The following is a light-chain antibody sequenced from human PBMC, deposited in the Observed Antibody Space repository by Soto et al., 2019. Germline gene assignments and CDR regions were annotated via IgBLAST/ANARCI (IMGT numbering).Light chain of an antibody. CDR3: ISFTTSSAWV. Sequence: QSALTQPASVSGSPGQSITISCTGTSSDVGGYDYVSWYQQHPGKAPRLTIYEVSNRPSGISSRFSGSKSGNTASLTISGPQAEDEADYYCISFTTSSAWVFGGGTKVTVL. J-gene: IGLJ3*02. CDR2: EVS. CDR1: SSDVGGYDY. V-gene: IGLV2-14*01.